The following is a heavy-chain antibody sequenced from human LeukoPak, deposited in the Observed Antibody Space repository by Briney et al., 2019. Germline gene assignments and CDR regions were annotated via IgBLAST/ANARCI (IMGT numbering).Heavy chain of an antibody. CDR2: ISQSEGT. D-gene: IGHD2-21*01. CDR3: ATGRDRSKIET. V-gene: IGHV4-34*01. J-gene: IGHJ4*02. CDR1: GGLFSGYY. Sequence: PSETLSLTCAVYGGLFSGYYCNWVRQSPGRGLEWIGEISQSEGTNYNPSLKSRVSISPDTSNGQISLKLRSVTAADTAIYYCATGRDRSKIETWGQGTLVTVSS.